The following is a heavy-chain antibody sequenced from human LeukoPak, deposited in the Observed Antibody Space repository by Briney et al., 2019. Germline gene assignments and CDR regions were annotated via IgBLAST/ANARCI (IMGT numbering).Heavy chain of an antibody. CDR3: ARVGYCSSTSCYQRAFDI. CDR1: GGSISSSNW. Sequence: SETLSLTCAVSGGSISSSNWWSWVRPPPGKGLEWIGEIYHSGSTNYNPSLKSRVTISVDKSKNQFSLKLSSVTAADTAVYYCARVGYCSSTSCYQRAFDIGGQGTMSPSL. CDR2: IYHSGST. J-gene: IGHJ3*02. D-gene: IGHD2-2*03. V-gene: IGHV4-4*02.